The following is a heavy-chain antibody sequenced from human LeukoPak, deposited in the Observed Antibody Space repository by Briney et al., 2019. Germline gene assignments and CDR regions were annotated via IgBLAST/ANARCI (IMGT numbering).Heavy chain of an antibody. V-gene: IGHV1-2*02. D-gene: IGHD3-22*01. Sequence: EASVKVSCKASGYTFTGYYMHWVRQAPGQGLEWMGWINPNGGGTNYAQKFQGRVTMTRDTSISTAYMELSRLRSDDTAVYYCARVVTMIVVGTLDYWGQGTLVTVSS. CDR3: ARVVTMIVVGTLDY. J-gene: IGHJ4*02. CDR1: GYTFTGYY. CDR2: INPNGGGT.